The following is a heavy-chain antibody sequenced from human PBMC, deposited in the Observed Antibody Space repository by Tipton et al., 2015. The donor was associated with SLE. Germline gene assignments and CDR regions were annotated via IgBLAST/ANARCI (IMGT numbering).Heavy chain of an antibody. CDR1: GLTSRNYP. D-gene: IGHD3-3*01. CDR3: ARVFRPLEWDRDNGAFDI. V-gene: IGHV3-30*04. Sequence: SLRLSCAASGLTSRNYPMHWVRQAPGKGLEWVTSTSYDGSSKYYADSEKGRFTISRDNSNNTLYLQIYSLRAEDTAVYYCARVFRPLEWDRDNGAFDIWGQGTMFTVSS. CDR2: TSYDGSSK. J-gene: IGHJ3*02.